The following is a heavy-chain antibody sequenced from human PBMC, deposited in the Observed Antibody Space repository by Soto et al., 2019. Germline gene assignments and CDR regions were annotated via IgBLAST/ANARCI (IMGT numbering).Heavy chain of an antibody. CDR1: GFTFSTYS. CDR3: ARGEVNYYDSSGYTPFDY. CDR2: VSTSSTYI. V-gene: IGHV3-21*01. D-gene: IGHD3-22*01. J-gene: IGHJ4*02. Sequence: GGSLRLSCEASGFTFSTYSMNWVRQAPGKGLEWLSSVSTSSTYIYYADSLKGRFTISRDDAKNSLYLQMNSLRAEDTAVYSCARGEVNYYDSSGYTPFDYWGQGIQVTVSS.